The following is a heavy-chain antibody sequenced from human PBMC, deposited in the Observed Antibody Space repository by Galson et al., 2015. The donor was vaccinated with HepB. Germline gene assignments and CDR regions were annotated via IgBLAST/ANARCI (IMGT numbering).Heavy chain of an antibody. J-gene: IGHJ4*02. D-gene: IGHD3-22*01. V-gene: IGHV3-74*01. CDR3: ARPNFRGYDF. CDR1: GFTCSNCW. CDR2: IDTDGSTT. Sequence: SLRLSCADSGFTCSNCWMHWVRQAPGEGLVWVSRIDTDGSTTNYADSVKGRFTISRDNAKNSLYLQMNSLRAEDTAVYYCARPNFRGYDFWGQGTLVTVSS.